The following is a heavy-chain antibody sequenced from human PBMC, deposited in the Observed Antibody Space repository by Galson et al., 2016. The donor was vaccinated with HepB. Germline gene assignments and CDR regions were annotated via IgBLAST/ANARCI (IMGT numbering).Heavy chain of an antibody. CDR1: GFTFRSYA. CDR3: ASGTTVTTSNSFWYFDL. D-gene: IGHD4-17*01. CDR2: ISGSGGET. V-gene: IGHV3-23*01. Sequence: SLRLSCAASGFTFRSYAMTWVRQAPGKGLDWVSTISGSGGETHYADSVKGRFTFSRDNSKNTMYVQMTGLRAEDTAVYYCASGTTVTTSNSFWYFDLWGRGTLVTVSS. J-gene: IGHJ2*01.